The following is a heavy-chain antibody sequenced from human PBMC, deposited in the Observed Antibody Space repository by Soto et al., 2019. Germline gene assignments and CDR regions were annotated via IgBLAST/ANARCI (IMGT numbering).Heavy chain of an antibody. V-gene: IGHV4-30-2*01. J-gene: IGHJ4*02. CDR2: SYNSGST. CDR3: ASSRVVSTYFDY. CDR1: GGSLSRAGYS. D-gene: IGHD2-8*02. Sequence: QLQLQESGSRLVKPSQTLSLTCAVSGGSLSRAGYSWSWIRQAPGQGLEWMGYSYNSGSTFYNPSLTSRLTIPVDRSKNQLSLQLNSVTAADTAVYYCASSRVVSTYFDYWGQGTLVPVSS.